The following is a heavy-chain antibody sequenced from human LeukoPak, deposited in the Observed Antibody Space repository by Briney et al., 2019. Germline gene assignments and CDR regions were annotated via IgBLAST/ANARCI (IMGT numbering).Heavy chain of an antibody. CDR2: INPSGGST. V-gene: IGHV1-46*01. CDR1: GYTFTSYY. Sequence: ASVNVSCEASGYTFTSYYIHWVRQAPGQGLEWMGIINPSGGSTSYAQKFQGRVTMTRDTSTSTVYMELSSLRSEDTAVYYCATVPRGRFAFDIWGQATKVTVSS. CDR3: ATVPRGRFAFDI. J-gene: IGHJ3*02. D-gene: IGHD3-16*01.